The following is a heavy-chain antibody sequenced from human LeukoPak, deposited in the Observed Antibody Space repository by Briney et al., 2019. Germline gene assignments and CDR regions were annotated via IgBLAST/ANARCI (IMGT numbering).Heavy chain of an antibody. D-gene: IGHD5-18*01. Sequence: PGGSLRLSCAASGFTFSSYGMNWVRQAPGKGLEWVSSISGGGAETYYADSVKGRFTISRDNSKNTLYLQMNSLRAEDTAVYYCARGGAGGYSYQGGSSYMDVWGKGTTVTVSS. CDR3: ARGGAGGYSYQGGSSYMDV. CDR2: ISGGGAET. J-gene: IGHJ6*03. CDR1: GFTFSSYG. V-gene: IGHV3-23*01.